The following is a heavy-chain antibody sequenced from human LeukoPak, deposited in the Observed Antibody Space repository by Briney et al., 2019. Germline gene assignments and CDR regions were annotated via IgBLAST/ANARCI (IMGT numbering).Heavy chain of an antibody. D-gene: IGHD4-17*01. V-gene: IGHV3-23*01. CDR2: ISGSGGST. CDR1: GFTCSSNA. J-gene: IGHJ4*02. CDR3: AKGDYGDLPFDY. Sequence: PGVSLRRSGSGSGFTCSSNARGWVRQAPGKGRKWVSAISGSGGSTYYADSVKGRFTISRDNSKNTLYLEMNRLRAEHTAVYYCAKGDYGDLPFDYWGQGTMVTVSS.